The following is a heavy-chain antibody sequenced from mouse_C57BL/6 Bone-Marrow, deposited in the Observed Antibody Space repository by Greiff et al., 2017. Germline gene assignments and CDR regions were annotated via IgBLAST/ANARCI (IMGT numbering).Heavy chain of an antibody. D-gene: IGHD3-1*01. Sequence: EVMLVESGGGLVQPGGSLKLSCAASGFTFSDYYMYWVRQTPEKRLEWVAYISNGGGSTYYPDTVKGRFTISRNNAKNTLYLQMSRLKSEDTAMYYCSRQGYYYYAMDYWGQGTSVTVSS. V-gene: IGHV5-12*01. CDR2: ISNGGGST. CDR3: SRQGYYYYAMDY. CDR1: GFTFSDYY. J-gene: IGHJ4*01.